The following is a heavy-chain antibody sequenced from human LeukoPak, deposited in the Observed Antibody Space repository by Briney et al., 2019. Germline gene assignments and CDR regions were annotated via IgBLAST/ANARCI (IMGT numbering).Heavy chain of an antibody. D-gene: IGHD3-10*01. V-gene: IGHV3-30*02. Sequence: GGSLRLSCAASGFTFRSYDMHWVRQAPGKGLEWVAFIRYDGSDKYYADSVKGRFTISRDNAKHTLYLQMNSLRAEDTAVYYCARDRYYYGSGSYLVDYWGQGTLVTVSS. CDR2: IRYDGSDK. CDR3: ARDRYYYGSGSYLVDY. J-gene: IGHJ4*02. CDR1: GFTFRSYD.